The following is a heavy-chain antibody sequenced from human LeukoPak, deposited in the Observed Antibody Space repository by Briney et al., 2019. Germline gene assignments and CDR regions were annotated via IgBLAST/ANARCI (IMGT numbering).Heavy chain of an antibody. CDR1: GYILTNNW. J-gene: IGHJ5*02. V-gene: IGHV5-51*01. Sequence: GESLKISCKVSGYILTNNWIGWVRQVPGKGLEWMGIIYPGDSDTRYSPSFQGQVTISADKSISTAYLQWSSLKASDTAMYYCARHTDWFDPWGQGTLVTVSS. D-gene: IGHD4-17*01. CDR2: IYPGDSDT. CDR3: ARHTDWFDP.